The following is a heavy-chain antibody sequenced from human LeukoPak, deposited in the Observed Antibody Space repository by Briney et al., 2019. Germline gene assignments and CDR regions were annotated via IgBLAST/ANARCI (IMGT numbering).Heavy chain of an antibody. CDR3: AKSLRYFDWNDAFDI. CDR1: GFTFSSYG. V-gene: IGHV3-30*02. J-gene: IGHJ3*02. CDR2: IRYDGSNK. Sequence: GGSLRLSCAASGFTFSSYGMHWVRQAPGKGLEWVAFIRYDGSNKYYADSVKGRFTISRDNSKNTLYLQMNSLRAEDTAVYYCAKSLRYFDWNDAFDIWGQGTMVTVSS. D-gene: IGHD3-9*01.